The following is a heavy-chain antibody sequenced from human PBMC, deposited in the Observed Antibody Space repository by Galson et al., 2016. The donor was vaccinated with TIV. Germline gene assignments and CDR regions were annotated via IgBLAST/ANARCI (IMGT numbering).Heavy chain of an antibody. J-gene: IGHJ4*02. D-gene: IGHD2-21*01. CDR1: GYTFSIYV. Sequence: SVKVSCKASGYTFSIYVMHWVRQAPGQRPEWMGRINGGNGNTKYSKQFQGRLTITRDTSASTAYMELNSLRPEDTAVYYCARPPYCGGDCYKYDNWGQGTLVTVSS. V-gene: IGHV1-3*01. CDR2: INGGNGNT. CDR3: ARPPYCGGDCYKYDN.